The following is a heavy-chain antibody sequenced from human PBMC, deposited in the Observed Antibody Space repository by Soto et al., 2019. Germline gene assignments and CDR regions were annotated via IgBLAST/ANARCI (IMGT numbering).Heavy chain of an antibody. D-gene: IGHD1-1*01. Sequence: GASLRISCQGSGSTFTDHWISWVRQMPGKGLEWMGRIVPCDSYADYSPTVQGHVTMSDDKYIDTAYLQWSSLKASDTAVYYCTTHTGYNSSREYWVQGTLVTVSS. CDR2: IVPCDSYA. CDR3: TTHTGYNSSREY. CDR1: GSTFTDHW. J-gene: IGHJ4*02. V-gene: IGHV5-10-1*01.